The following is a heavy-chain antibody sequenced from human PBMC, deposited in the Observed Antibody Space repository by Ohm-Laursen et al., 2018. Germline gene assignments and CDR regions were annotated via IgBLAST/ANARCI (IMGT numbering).Heavy chain of an antibody. D-gene: IGHD3-10*01. CDR1: GFTVSSIY. V-gene: IGHV3-53*01. Sequence: SLRLSCAASGFTVSSIYMSWVRQAPGKGLEWVSVIYSGGSTYYADSVKGRFTISKDNSKNTLYLQMNRLRAEDTAVYFCAKDQRRDLDYWGQGTLVTVSS. J-gene: IGHJ4*02. CDR3: AKDQRRDLDY. CDR2: IYSGGST.